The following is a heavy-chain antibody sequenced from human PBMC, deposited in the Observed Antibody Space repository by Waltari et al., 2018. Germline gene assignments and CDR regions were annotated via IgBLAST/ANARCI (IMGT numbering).Heavy chain of an antibody. J-gene: IGHJ4*02. CDR1: AFTFSSYA. CDR2: IWYDGSNK. D-gene: IGHD1-7*01. CDR3: ARGEDITGTILLGDY. Sequence: QVQLVESGGGVVQPGRSLRLSCAASAFTFSSYAMPWVRQPPGKGREWLALIWYDGSNKYYADSVKGRFTISRDNSKNTLFLQMNSLRAEDTAVYYCARGEDITGTILLGDYWGQGTLVTVSS. V-gene: IGHV3-33*01.